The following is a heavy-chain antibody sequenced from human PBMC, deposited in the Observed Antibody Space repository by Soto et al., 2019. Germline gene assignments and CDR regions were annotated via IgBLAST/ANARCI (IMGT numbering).Heavy chain of an antibody. CDR1: GYTFTSYD. CDR3: AREREMRGFDP. CDR2: MNPNSGNA. D-gene: IGHD1-26*01. Sequence: QVQLVQSGAEVKKPGASVKVSCKASGYTFTSYDINWVRQATGQGLEWMGWMNPNSGNAGYAQRFQGRVTMTRNTSITTAYLELSSLRSEDTAVYYCAREREMRGFDPWGQGTLVTVSS. J-gene: IGHJ5*02. V-gene: IGHV1-8*01.